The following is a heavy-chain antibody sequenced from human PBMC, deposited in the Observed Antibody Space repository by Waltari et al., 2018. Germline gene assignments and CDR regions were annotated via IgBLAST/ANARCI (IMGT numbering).Heavy chain of an antibody. CDR2: INHSGST. J-gene: IGHJ4*02. CDR3: AGGRSSSWYRGWDY. V-gene: IGHV4-34*01. D-gene: IGHD6-13*01. Sequence: QVQLQQWGAGLLKPSETLSLPCAASGGSFSGYYWTWIRQPPGKGREWIGEINHSGSTNYNPSIKSRITISVDTSKNQFSLKLSSGAAAETAVYYGAGGRSSSWYRGWDYWGQGTLVTVSS. CDR1: GGSFSGYY.